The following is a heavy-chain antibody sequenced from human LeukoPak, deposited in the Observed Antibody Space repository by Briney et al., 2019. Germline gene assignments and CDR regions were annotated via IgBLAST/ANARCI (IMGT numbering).Heavy chain of an antibody. CDR3: ARDEGSTYNQLDS. Sequence: ASVKVSWKASGYTFDNFYIHWVRQAPGQGPEWMGWINCNDGGTNFAQKFQGRVTMTRVTAMSTVYMDLSGLGPDDTAIYYCARDEGSTYNQLDSWGQGTLVTVSS. CDR2: INCNDGGT. D-gene: IGHD1-14*01. V-gene: IGHV1-2*02. CDR1: GYTFDNFY. J-gene: IGHJ5*01.